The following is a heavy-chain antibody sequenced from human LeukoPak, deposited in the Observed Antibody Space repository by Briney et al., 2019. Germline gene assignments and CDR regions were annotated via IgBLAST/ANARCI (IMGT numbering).Heavy chain of an antibody. CDR3: TIVPELRFLEWFQDY. D-gene: IGHD3-3*01. V-gene: IGHV3-73*01. CDR2: IRSKANSYAT. Sequence: PGGSLRLSCAASGFTFSGSAMHWVRQASGKGLEWVGRIRSKANSYATAYAASVKGRFTISRDDSKNTAYLQMNSLKTEDTAVYYCTIVPELRFLEWFQDYWGQGTLVTVSS. CDR1: GFTFSGSA. J-gene: IGHJ4*02.